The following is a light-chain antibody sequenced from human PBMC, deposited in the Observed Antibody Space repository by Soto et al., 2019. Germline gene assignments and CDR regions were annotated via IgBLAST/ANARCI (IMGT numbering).Light chain of an antibody. CDR2: KAS. CDR3: QQYNSYST. V-gene: IGKV1-5*03. Sequence: DIQMTQSAFTLSASVGDRVTITCRASQSISSWLAWYQQKPGKAPKLLIYKASSLESGVPSRFSGSGSGTEFTLTISSLQPDDFATYYCQQYNSYSTFGQGTKVDIK. CDR1: QSISSW. J-gene: IGKJ1*01.